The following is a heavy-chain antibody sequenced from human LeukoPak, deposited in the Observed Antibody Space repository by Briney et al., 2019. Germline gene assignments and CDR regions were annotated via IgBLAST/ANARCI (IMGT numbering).Heavy chain of an antibody. Sequence: PSETLSLTCTVSGASISSSSYYWGWIRQSPGKGLEWIGSIYYSGSTYFNPSLKSRVTMSVDTSKNHFSLKPTSETAADTAVYYCARHPGYYDSSGYYVSAFDIWGQGTMVTVSS. D-gene: IGHD3-22*01. J-gene: IGHJ3*02. CDR3: ARHPGYYDSSGYYVSAFDI. CDR1: GASISSSSYY. V-gene: IGHV4-39*01. CDR2: IYYSGST.